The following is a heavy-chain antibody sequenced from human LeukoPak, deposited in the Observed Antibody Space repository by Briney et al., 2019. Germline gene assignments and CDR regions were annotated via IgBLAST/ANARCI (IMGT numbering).Heavy chain of an antibody. Sequence: SETLSLTCAVSGYSISSGYYWGWIRQPPGKGLEWIGSIYHSGSTYYNPSLKSRVTISVDTSKNQFSPKLSSVTAADTAVYYCASDCGGDCYNSDYWGQGTLVTVSS. J-gene: IGHJ4*02. V-gene: IGHV4-38-2*01. D-gene: IGHD2-21*02. CDR1: GYSISSGYY. CDR2: IYHSGST. CDR3: ASDCGGDCYNSDY.